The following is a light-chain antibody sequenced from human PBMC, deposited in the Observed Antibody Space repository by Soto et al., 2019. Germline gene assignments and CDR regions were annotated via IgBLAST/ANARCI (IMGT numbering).Light chain of an antibody. V-gene: IGKV3-15*01. CDR2: GAS. J-gene: IGKJ1*01. CDR3: QQYNNWAPKT. Sequence: EIVMTQSPVTLSVSPGERATLSCRASQSVTSNLAWYQQKPGQAPRLLIYGASTRATGIPARFSGSGSGTEFTLTISSLQSEDFAVYYCQQYNNWAPKTFGQGTKV. CDR1: QSVTSN.